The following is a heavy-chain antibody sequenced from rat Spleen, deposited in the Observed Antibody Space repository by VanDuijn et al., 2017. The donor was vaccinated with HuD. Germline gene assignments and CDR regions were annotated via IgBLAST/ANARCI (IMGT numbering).Heavy chain of an antibody. Sequence: EVQLVESGGGLVQPGRSMKLSCAASGFTFSNYYMAWVRQAPTKGLEWVASITTGGDNSYYRDSVKGRFTFSRDNSRGTLYLQMDSLRSEETATYYCARLGGYYSGDDVIDAWGQGASVTVSS. V-gene: IGHV5-25*01. D-gene: IGHD1-1*01. J-gene: IGHJ4*01. CDR3: ARLGGYYSGDDVIDA. CDR1: GFTFSNYY. CDR2: ITTGGDNS.